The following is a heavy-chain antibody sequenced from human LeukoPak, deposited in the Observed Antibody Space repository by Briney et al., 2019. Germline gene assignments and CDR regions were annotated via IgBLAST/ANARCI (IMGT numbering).Heavy chain of an antibody. V-gene: IGHV3-53*01. D-gene: IGHD4-23*01. Sequence: GGSLRLSCAASGFTVSSNYMSWVRQAPGKGLEWVSVIYSGGSTYYADSVKGRFTISRDNSKNTLYLQMNSLRAEDTAVYYCARVSLEELRWPTGYFDYWGQGTLVTVSS. CDR1: GFTVSSNY. J-gene: IGHJ4*02. CDR3: ARVSLEELRWPTGYFDY. CDR2: IYSGGST.